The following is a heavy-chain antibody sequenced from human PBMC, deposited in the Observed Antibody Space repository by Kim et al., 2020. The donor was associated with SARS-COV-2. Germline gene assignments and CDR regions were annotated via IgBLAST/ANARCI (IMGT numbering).Heavy chain of an antibody. CDR1: GFTFSSYS. CDR2: ISISSSYI. D-gene: IGHD1-7*01. V-gene: IGHV3-21*01. CDR3: ARDGPEYNWNYWESRNYYYGMDV. J-gene: IGHJ6*02. Sequence: GGSLRLSCAASGFTFSSYSMNWVRQAPGKGLEWVSSISISSSYIYYADSVKGRFTISRDNAKNSLYLQMNSLRAEDTAVYYCARDGPEYNWNYWESRNYYYGMDVWGQGTTVTVSS.